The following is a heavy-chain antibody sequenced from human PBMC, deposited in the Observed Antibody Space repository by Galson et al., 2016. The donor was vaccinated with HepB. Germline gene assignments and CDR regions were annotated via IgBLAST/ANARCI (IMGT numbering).Heavy chain of an antibody. J-gene: IGHJ1*01. Sequence: SLRLSCATSGFSFSTYTMSWVRQAPGQGLEWVSAIMADGERTYYAASVKVRFPLSRDHPPNTLYLQMNSLRAEATALYRCVKDLSFDVPGTEYFQHWGQGALVIVSS. CDR3: VKDLSFDVPGTEYFQH. V-gene: IGHV3-23*01. D-gene: IGHD1-1*01. CDR1: GFSFSTYT. CDR2: IMADGERT.